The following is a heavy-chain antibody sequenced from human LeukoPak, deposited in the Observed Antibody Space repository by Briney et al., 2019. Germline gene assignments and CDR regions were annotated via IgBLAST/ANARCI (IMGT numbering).Heavy chain of an antibody. CDR2: ISYDGSNK. D-gene: IGHD6-13*01. V-gene: IGHV3-30*18. CDR1: GFTFSSYG. Sequence: GGSLRLSCAASGFTFSSYGMHWVRQAPGKGLEWVAVISYDGSNKYYADSVKGRFTISRDNSKNTLYLQMNSLRAEDTAVYYCAKDLAVAAADPDDYWGQGTLVTVSS. CDR3: AKDLAVAAADPDDY. J-gene: IGHJ4*02.